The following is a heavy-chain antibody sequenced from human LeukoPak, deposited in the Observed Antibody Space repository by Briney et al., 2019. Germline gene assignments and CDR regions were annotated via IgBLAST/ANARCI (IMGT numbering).Heavy chain of an antibody. D-gene: IGHD3-10*01. CDR1: GYTFTSYG. J-gene: IGHJ4*02. CDR2: ISAYNGNT. Sequence: ASVKASCKASGYTFTSYGISWVRQAPGQGLEWMGWISAYNGNTNYAQKLQGRVTMTTDTSTSTAYMELRSLRSDDTAVFYCARVPIIRGVIEDWGQGTLVSVSS. CDR3: ARVPIIRGVIED. V-gene: IGHV1-18*01.